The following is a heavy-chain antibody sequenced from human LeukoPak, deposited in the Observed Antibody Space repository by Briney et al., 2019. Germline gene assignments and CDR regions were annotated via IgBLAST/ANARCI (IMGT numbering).Heavy chain of an antibody. CDR3: ATVSYYYDSSGYQGYFQH. J-gene: IGHJ1*01. CDR1: GYTLTELS. D-gene: IGHD3-22*01. Sequence: ASVKVSCKVSGYTLTELSIHWVRQAPGKGLEWMGGFDPEDGETIYAQRFQGRVTMTEDTSTDTAYMELSSPRSEDAAVYYCATVSYYYDSSGYQGYFQHWGQGTLVTVSS. V-gene: IGHV1-24*01. CDR2: FDPEDGET.